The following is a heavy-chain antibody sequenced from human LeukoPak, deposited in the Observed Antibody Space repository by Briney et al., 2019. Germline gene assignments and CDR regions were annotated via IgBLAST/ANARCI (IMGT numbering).Heavy chain of an antibody. CDR2: ISSSSSYI. D-gene: IGHD3-22*01. CDR1: GFTFSSYS. CDR3: AKEFLDYYDSSGWLDY. J-gene: IGHJ4*02. V-gene: IGHV3-21*04. Sequence: GGSLRLSCAASGFTFSSYSMNWVRQAPGKGLEWVSSISSSSSYIYYADSVKGRFTISRDNAKNSLYLQMNSLRAEDTAVYYCAKEFLDYYDSSGWLDYWGQGTLVTASS.